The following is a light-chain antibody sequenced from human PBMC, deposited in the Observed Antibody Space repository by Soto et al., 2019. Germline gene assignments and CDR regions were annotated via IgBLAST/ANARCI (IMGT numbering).Light chain of an antibody. J-gene: IGLJ3*02. CDR3: SSYTTSNTQV. Sequence: QSALTQPASVSGSPGQSITISCTGTSSDVGTYNYVSWYQHRPGKAPKLMIYDVSYRPSGVSNRFSGSKPANTASLTISGLQAEDEADYYCSSYTTSNTQVFGGGTKLTVL. V-gene: IGLV2-14*01. CDR1: SSDVGTYNY. CDR2: DVS.